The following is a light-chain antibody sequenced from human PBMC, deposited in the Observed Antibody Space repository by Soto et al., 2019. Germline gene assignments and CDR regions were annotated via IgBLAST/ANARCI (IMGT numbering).Light chain of an antibody. CDR2: KIS. V-gene: IGKV2-24*01. J-gene: IGKJ1*01. CDR3: LQATQLPWT. CDR1: QSLVHSDGNTY. Sequence: DIVVTQTPLSSPVTLGQSAAISCRSSQSLVHSDGNTYLSWLQQRPGQAPRLLLYKISNRVSGVPDRFRGSGAGTDFTLTISRVEVEDVGVYDCLQATQLPWTFGQGTKVEIK.